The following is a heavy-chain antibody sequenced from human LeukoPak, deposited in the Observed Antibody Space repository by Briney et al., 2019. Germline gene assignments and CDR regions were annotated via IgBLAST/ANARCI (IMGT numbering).Heavy chain of an antibody. CDR1: GFTFSSYW. CDR3: ARDRLPYCSGGSCYLPFDY. J-gene: IGHJ4*02. CDR2: INTDGSST. Sequence: GGSLRLSCAASGFTFSSYWMHWVRQAPGKGLVWVSRINTDGSSTSYADSVKGRFTISRDNSKNTLYLQMNSLRAEDMAVYYCARDRLPYCSGGSCYLPFDYWGQGTLVTVSS. V-gene: IGHV3-74*01. D-gene: IGHD2-15*01.